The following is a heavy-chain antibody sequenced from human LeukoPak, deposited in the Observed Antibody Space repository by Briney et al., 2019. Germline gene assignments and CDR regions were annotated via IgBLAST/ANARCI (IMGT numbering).Heavy chain of an antibody. V-gene: IGHV3-7*01. CDR1: GFTFSNYW. J-gene: IGHJ3*02. CDR2: VKQDGSEK. Sequence: PGGSLRLSCAASGFTFSNYWMSWVRQAPGKGLECVANVKQDGSEKYYVDSVKGRFTISRDNAKNSLYLQMNSLRAEDTAVYYCASSYYDSSSHAFDIWGQGTMVTVSS. D-gene: IGHD3-22*01. CDR3: ASSYYDSSSHAFDI.